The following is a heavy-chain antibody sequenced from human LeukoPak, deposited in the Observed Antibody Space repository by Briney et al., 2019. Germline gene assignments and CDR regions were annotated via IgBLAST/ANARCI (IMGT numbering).Heavy chain of an antibody. J-gene: IGHJ4*02. CDR3: ARVASGYSSGWYDY. Sequence: GGSLRLSCAASGFTFDDYGMSWVRQAPGKGLEWVSGINWNGGSTGYADSVKGRFTISRDNAKNSLYLQMNSLRAEDTAVYYCARVASGYSSGWYDYWGQGTLVTVSS. V-gene: IGHV3-20*04. CDR2: INWNGGST. D-gene: IGHD6-19*01. CDR1: GFTFDDYG.